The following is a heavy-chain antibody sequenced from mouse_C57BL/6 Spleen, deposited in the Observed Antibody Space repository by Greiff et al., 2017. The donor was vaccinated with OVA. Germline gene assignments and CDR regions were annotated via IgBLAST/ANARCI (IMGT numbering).Heavy chain of an antibody. J-gene: IGHJ4*01. Sequence: QVQLQQPGAELVKPGASVKLSCTASGYTFTSYWMHWVKQRPGQGLEWIGMIHPNSGSTNYNEKLQSKATLTVDKSSSTAYMQLSSLTAEDSAVYYCARLPDGYYVGYAMDYWGQGTSVTVSS. V-gene: IGHV1-64*01. CDR2: IHPNSGST. CDR1: GYTFTSYW. D-gene: IGHD2-3*01. CDR3: ARLPDGYYVGYAMDY.